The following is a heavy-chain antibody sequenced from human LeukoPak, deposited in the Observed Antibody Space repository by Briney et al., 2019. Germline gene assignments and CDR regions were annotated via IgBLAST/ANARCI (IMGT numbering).Heavy chain of an antibody. J-gene: IGHJ4*02. Sequence: GGSLRLSCAASGFTFRNYAMNWVRQAPGQGLEWVSSISGSDGGTYYADSVKGRFTITRDNSKNTLHLQLNSLRSEDTAIYYCGIDWDASVFGWVFGLNFWGQGTLVTVSS. CDR1: GFTFRNYA. CDR3: GIDWDASVFGWVFGLNF. V-gene: IGHV3-23*01. CDR2: ISGSDGGT. D-gene: IGHD3-3*01.